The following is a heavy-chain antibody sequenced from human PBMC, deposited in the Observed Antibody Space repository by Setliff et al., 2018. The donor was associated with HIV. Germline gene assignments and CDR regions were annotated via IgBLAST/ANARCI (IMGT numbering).Heavy chain of an antibody. CDR1: GGSISSGGYY. Sequence: PSETLSLTCTVSGGSISSGGYYWSWIRQHPGKGLEWIGYIYYSGSTYYNPSLKSRVTISVDTSKNQFSLKLSSVTAADTAVYYCARLFQRYYDSRGYGDAFDIWGQGTMVTVSS. J-gene: IGHJ3*02. V-gene: IGHV4-31*03. CDR2: IYYSGST. D-gene: IGHD3-22*01. CDR3: ARLFQRYYDSRGYGDAFDI.